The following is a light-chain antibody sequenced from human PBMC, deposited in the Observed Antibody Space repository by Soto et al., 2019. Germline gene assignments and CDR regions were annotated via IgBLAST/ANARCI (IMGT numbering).Light chain of an antibody. Sequence: IVMTQSPVTLSVSPWERATLSCRASQSVSSNLAWYQQKPGQAPRLLIYAASTRATGIPARFSGSGSGTEFTLTISSLQSEDFAVYYCQQYYNWPTFGQGTRLEIK. CDR1: QSVSSN. CDR2: AAS. V-gene: IGKV3-15*01. J-gene: IGKJ5*01. CDR3: QQYYNWPT.